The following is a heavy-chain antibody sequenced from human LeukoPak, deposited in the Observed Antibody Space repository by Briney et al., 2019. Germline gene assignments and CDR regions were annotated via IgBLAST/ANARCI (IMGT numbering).Heavy chain of an antibody. CDR2: IIPMFGTT. V-gene: IGHV1-69*05. CDR3: ARFHYYDSSGYYNPYFDY. J-gene: IGHJ4*02. CDR1: GGTFNSFG. D-gene: IGHD3-22*01. Sequence: SAKVSCKASGGTFNSFGFSWVRQAPGQGLEWMGAIIPMFGTTNYAQKFEGRVTITTDESTSTAYMALSSLRSEDTAVYYCARFHYYDSSGYYNPYFDYWGQGTLVTVSS.